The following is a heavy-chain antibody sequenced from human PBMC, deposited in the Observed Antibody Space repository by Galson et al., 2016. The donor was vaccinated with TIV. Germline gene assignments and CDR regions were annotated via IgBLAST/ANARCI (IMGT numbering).Heavy chain of an antibody. J-gene: IGHJ6*02. CDR1: GYTFTGNY. CDR2: INPKSGDT. D-gene: IGHD4-17*01. CDR3: ARIVYGSSSLDV. V-gene: IGHV1-2*04. Sequence: SVKVSCKASGYTFTGNYMHWVRQAPGQGLEWMGWINPKSGDTSYAQKFQDWVNMTRDMSISTVYMERRRVRSDDTAGYYCARIVYGSSSLDVWGQGTTVTVSS.